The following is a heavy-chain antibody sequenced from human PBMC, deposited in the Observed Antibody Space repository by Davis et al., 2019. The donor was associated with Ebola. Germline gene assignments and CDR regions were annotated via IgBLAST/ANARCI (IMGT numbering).Heavy chain of an antibody. V-gene: IGHV1-8*01. D-gene: IGHD6-6*01. Sequence: AASVKVSCKASGYTFTSYDINWVRQATGQGLEWMGWMNPNSGNTGYAQKLQGRVTMTTDTSTSTAYMELRSLRSDDTAVYYCARDNGGSSPHYYYYYYGMDVWGQGTTVTVSS. CDR1: GYTFTSYD. J-gene: IGHJ6*02. CDR3: ARDNGGSSPHYYYYYYGMDV. CDR2: MNPNSGNT.